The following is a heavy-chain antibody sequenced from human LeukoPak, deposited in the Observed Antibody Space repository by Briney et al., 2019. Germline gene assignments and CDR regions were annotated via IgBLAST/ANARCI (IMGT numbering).Heavy chain of an antibody. CDR3: ARDGYSYGYGPGYYGMDV. CDR1: GFTVSSNY. D-gene: IGHD5-18*01. CDR2: IYSGGST. Sequence: GRSLRLSCAASGFTVSSNYMSWVRQAPGKGLEWVSVIYSGGSTYYADSVKGRFTISRDNSKNTLYLQMNSLRAEDTAVYYCARDGYSYGYGPGYYGMDVWGQGTTVTVSS. V-gene: IGHV3-66*01. J-gene: IGHJ6*02.